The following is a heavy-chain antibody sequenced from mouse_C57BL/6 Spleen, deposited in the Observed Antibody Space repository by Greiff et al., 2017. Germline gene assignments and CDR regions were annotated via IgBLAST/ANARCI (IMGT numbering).Heavy chain of an antibody. CDR1: GFTFSDYG. CDR3: AREGFITSVVGYFDV. J-gene: IGHJ1*03. D-gene: IGHD1-1*01. CDR2: ISSGSSTI. Sequence: EVKLVESGGGLVKPGGSLKFSCAASGFTFSDYGMHWVRQAPEKGLEWVAYISSGSSTISYADTVKGRFTISRANAKNTLFLQMTSLRSVYTAMYYCAREGFITSVVGYFDVWGTGTTVTVSS. V-gene: IGHV5-17*01.